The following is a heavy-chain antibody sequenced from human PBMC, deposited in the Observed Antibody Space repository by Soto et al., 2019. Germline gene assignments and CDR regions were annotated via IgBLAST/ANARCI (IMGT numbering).Heavy chain of an antibody. D-gene: IGHD2-15*01. V-gene: IGHV1-3*01. CDR3: ARGYCSGGSSPGRCYYYYYMDV. CDR1: GYTFTSYA. Sequence: GASVKVSCKASGYTFTSYAMHWVRQAPGQRLEWMGWINAGNGNTKYSQKFQGRVTITRDTSASTAYMELSSLRSEDTAVYYCARGYCSGGSSPGRCYYYYYMDVWGKGTTVTVSS. CDR2: INAGNGNT. J-gene: IGHJ6*03.